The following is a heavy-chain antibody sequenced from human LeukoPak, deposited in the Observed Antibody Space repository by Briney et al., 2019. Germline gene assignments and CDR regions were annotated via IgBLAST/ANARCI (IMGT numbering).Heavy chain of an antibody. V-gene: IGHV3-33*08. CDR1: GFTFSSYG. J-gene: IGHJ6*02. Sequence: PGGSLRLSCAASGFTFSSYGMHWVRQAPGKGLEWVAVIWYDGSNKYYADSVKGRFTISRDNSKNTLYLQMNSLRAEDTAVYYCARDLSDFWSGYLYYYYYGMDVWGQGTTVTVSS. D-gene: IGHD3-3*01. CDR2: IWYDGSNK. CDR3: ARDLSDFWSGYLYYYYYGMDV.